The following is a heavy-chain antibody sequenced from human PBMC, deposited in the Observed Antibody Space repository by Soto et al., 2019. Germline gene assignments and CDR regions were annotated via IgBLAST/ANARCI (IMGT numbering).Heavy chain of an antibody. Sequence: QVQLVQSGAEVKKPGSSVKVSCKASGGTFSSYAISWVRQAPGQGLEWMGGIIPIFGTANYAQKFQGRVTLTADTSTSTAYVELSSLRAEDTAVYYCARDSCSSTSCYLRPNDYGDYVFDYWGQGTLVTVSS. J-gene: IGHJ4*02. CDR3: ARDSCSSTSCYLRPNDYGDYVFDY. CDR2: IIPIFGTA. D-gene: IGHD2-2*01. CDR1: GGTFSSYA. V-gene: IGHV1-69*06.